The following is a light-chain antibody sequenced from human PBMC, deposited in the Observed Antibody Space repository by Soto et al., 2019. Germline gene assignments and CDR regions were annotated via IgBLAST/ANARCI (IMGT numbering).Light chain of an antibody. J-gene: IGKJ1*01. CDR3: QQYGSSGT. Sequence: ENVLTQSPATLSLSPGERATLSCRASQYITIYLAWYQQKPGQAPRLLIYDASNRATGIPDRFSGSGSGTDFTLTISRLEPEDFAVYYCQQYGSSGTFSQGTKVDIK. V-gene: IGKV3-20*01. CDR1: QYITIY. CDR2: DAS.